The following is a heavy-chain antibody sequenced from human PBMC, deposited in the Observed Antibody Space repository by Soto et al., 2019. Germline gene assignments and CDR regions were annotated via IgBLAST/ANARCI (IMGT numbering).Heavy chain of an antibody. V-gene: IGHV4-30-4*02. D-gene: IGHD6-25*01. CDR2: IHNSGST. CDR1: GGSITSGVYC. J-gene: IGHJ5*02. CDR3: ARPHGGSSGWDNWFDP. Sequence: SETLSLTCTVAGGSITSGVYCWSWVRQPSGKGLEWIGNIHNSGSTYYNPSLKSRVTISVDTSKNQFSLKLSSVTAADTAVYYCARPHGGSSGWDNWFDPWGQGTLVTVS.